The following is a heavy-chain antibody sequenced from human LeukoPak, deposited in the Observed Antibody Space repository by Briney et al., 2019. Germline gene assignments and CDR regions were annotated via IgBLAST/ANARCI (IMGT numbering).Heavy chain of an antibody. D-gene: IGHD2-2*01. Sequence: GESLKISCKGSGYSFTSYWIGWVRQMPGKGLEWMGIIYPGDSDTRYSPSFQGQVTISADKSISTAYLQWSSLKASDTAMYYCARLSVVVVPVAIPRYYYYYYMDVWGKGTTVTISS. CDR3: ARLSVVVVPVAIPRYYYYYYMDV. CDR1: GYSFTSYW. CDR2: IYPGDSDT. V-gene: IGHV5-51*01. J-gene: IGHJ6*03.